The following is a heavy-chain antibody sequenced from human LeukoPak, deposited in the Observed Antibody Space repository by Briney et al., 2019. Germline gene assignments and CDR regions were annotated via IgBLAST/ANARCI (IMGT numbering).Heavy chain of an antibody. Sequence: ASVKVSCKASGYNFRNYAMNWVRQAPGQGLEWMGWINPNSGGTNYAQKFQGRVTMTRDTSISTAYMELSRLRSDDTAVYYCARVPLSSWSDYWGQGTLVTVSS. CDR1: GYNFRNYA. J-gene: IGHJ4*02. D-gene: IGHD6-13*01. CDR3: ARVPLSSWSDY. CDR2: INPNSGGT. V-gene: IGHV1-2*02.